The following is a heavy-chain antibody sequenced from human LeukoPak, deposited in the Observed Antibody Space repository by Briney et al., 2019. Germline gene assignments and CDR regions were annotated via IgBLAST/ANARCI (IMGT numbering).Heavy chain of an antibody. J-gene: IGHJ4*02. Sequence: PSETLSLTCAVSGVSISSSNSYWGWIRQPPGKGLEWVGYIYYSGSTNYDPSLKSRVTISVDTSKNQFSLKLSSVTAADTAVYYCASLGTYYYDSSGYSRDYWGQGTLVTVSS. V-gene: IGHV4-61*05. CDR1: GVSISSSNSY. CDR3: ASLGTYYYDSSGYSRDY. CDR2: IYYSGST. D-gene: IGHD3-22*01.